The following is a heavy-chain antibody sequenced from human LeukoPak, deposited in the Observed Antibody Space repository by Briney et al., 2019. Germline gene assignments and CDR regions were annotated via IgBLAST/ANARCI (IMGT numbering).Heavy chain of an antibody. Sequence: ASVKVSCKISGSTPTESSIHWVRQPPGKGLEWMGGFDPEDVETIYSQKFQGRVTLTDDTSTDTAYMELSSLRFEDTAVYYCATRNCSGGSCLPEFYYYYLDIWGTGTTVTDSS. D-gene: IGHD2-15*01. CDR3: ATRNCSGGSCLPEFYYYYLDI. CDR2: FDPEDVET. J-gene: IGHJ6*03. CDR1: GSTPTESS. V-gene: IGHV1-24*01.